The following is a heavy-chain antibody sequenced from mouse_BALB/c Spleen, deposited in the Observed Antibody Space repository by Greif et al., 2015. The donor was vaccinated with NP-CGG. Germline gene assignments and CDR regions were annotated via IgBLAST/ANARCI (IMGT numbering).Heavy chain of an antibody. CDR2: INPSNGGT. J-gene: IGHJ2*01. CDR1: GYTFTSYY. V-gene: IGHV1S81*02. D-gene: IGHD2-10*02. Sequence: GAELVKTGASVKLSCKASGYTFTSYYMYWVKQRPGQGLAWIGEINPSNGGTNFNEKFKSKATLTVDKSSTTAYMQLSSVTSEDSAVYYCSRSGYGNYFDYWGQGNTLTVSS. CDR3: SRSGYGNYFDY.